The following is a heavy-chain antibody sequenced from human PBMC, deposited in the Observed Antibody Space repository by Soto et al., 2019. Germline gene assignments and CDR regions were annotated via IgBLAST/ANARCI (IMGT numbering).Heavy chain of an antibody. CDR3: ARQSGLRSLSAFDI. CDR1: GASFTSYW. Sequence: GEPLKISCKGSGASFTSYWIGWVRQIPGKGLEWMGIIYPVHSDTRYCPSFHGQVTISADKSISTACLQGSSLKVSDTAMYYCARQSGLRSLSAFDIWGQGTRVT. V-gene: IGHV5-51*01. D-gene: IGHD3-10*01. J-gene: IGHJ3*02. CDR2: IYPVHSDT.